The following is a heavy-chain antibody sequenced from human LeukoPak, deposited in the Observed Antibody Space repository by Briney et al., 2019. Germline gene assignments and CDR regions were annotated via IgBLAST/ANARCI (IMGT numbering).Heavy chain of an antibody. CDR1: GFTDSSNY. Sequence: GGSLRLSCAASGFTDSSNYMSWVRQAPGKGLEWVTVIYSGGSTYYADSVKGRFTISRDNSKNTLYLQMNSLRAEDTAVYYCARVVGATRPAGGYWGQGTLVTVSS. D-gene: IGHD1-26*01. CDR2: IYSGGST. V-gene: IGHV3-66*01. J-gene: IGHJ4*02. CDR3: ARVVGATRPAGGY.